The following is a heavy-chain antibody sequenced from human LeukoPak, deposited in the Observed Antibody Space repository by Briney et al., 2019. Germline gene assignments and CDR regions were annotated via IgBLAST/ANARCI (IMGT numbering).Heavy chain of an antibody. CDR2: FDPEDGET. Sequence: ASVKVSCKVSGYTLTELSMHWVRQAPGKGLEWMGGFDPEDGETIYAQKFQGRVTMTEDTSTDTAYMELSSLRSEDTAVYYCAKEYNGDYSPPFDYWGQGTLVTVSS. V-gene: IGHV1-24*01. CDR3: AKEYNGDYSPPFDY. J-gene: IGHJ4*02. D-gene: IGHD4-17*01. CDR1: GYTLTELS.